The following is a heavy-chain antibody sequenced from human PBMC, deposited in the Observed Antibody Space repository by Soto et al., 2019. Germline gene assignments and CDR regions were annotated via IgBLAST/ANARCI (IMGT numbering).Heavy chain of an antibody. CDR1: GDTFTGDY. CDR3: ARSPWGVFGIIIEVSLRFGS. J-gene: IGHJ5*01. D-gene: IGHD3-10*01. V-gene: IGHV1-46*01. Sequence: ASVKVSCKAPGDTFTGDYINWVRQAPGQGLEWMGIINPNGGSTRYAQKFQGRVTITRDTPASTVYLELRSLRSDDTAFYYCARSPWGVFGIIIEVSLRFGSSGQGNLVTVSS. CDR2: INPNGGST.